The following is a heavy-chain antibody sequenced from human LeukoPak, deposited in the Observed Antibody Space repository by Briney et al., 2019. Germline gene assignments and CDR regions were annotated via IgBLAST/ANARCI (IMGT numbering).Heavy chain of an antibody. CDR3: ARGPPPDFDY. Sequence: SETLSLTCTVSGDSISNYYWSWIRQPAGKGLEWIGRIYTSGSTDYNPSLKSRVTMSVDTSKNQFSLKVNSVTAADTAVYYCARGPPPDFDYWGLGTLDTVSS. V-gene: IGHV4-4*07. CDR2: IYTSGST. CDR1: GDSISNYY. J-gene: IGHJ4*02.